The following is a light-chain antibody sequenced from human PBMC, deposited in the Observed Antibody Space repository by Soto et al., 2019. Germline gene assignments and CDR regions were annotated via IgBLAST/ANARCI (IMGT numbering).Light chain of an antibody. V-gene: IGKV1-5*01. Sequence: DIQMTQSPSTLSASVEDRDTITCRASQSISSWLAWYQQKPGKAPKLLIYDASSLESGVPSRFSGSGSGTEFTLTFSSLQPDDFATYYCQQYNSYSQTFGQGTKVDIK. J-gene: IGKJ1*01. CDR3: QQYNSYSQT. CDR1: QSISSW. CDR2: DAS.